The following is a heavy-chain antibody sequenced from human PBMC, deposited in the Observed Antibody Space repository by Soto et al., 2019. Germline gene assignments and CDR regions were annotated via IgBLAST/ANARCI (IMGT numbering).Heavy chain of an antibody. CDR2: ISSSSSYI. V-gene: IGHV3-21*01. CDR3: ARVLLGYMDV. CDR1: GFTFSSYS. Sequence: SGGSLRLSCGASGFTFSSYSMNWVRQAPGEGLEWVSSISSSSSYIYYADSVKGRFTISRDNAKNSLYLQMNSLRAEDTAVYYCARVLLGYMDVWGKGTTVTVSS. J-gene: IGHJ6*03.